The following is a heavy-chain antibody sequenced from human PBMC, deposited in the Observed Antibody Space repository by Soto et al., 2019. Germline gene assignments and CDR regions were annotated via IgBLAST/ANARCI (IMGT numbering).Heavy chain of an antibody. V-gene: IGHV1-69*13. CDR1: GGTFSSYA. J-gene: IGHJ4*02. CDR3: ARGSREYYDFWSGYYDFGY. D-gene: IGHD3-3*01. CDR2: IIPIFGTA. Sequence: SVKVSCKASGGTFSSYAISWVRQAPGQGLEWMGGIIPIFGTANYAQKFQGRVTITADESTSTAYMELSSLRSEDTAVYYCARGSREYYDFWSGYYDFGYWGQGTLVTVSS.